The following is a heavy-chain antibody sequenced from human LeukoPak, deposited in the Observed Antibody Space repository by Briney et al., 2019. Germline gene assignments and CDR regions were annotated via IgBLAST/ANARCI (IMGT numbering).Heavy chain of an antibody. V-gene: IGHV3-23*01. CDR2: IIESGGGT. CDR1: GFTFSNYA. CDR3: AKDYKVRSGEPPIDY. D-gene: IGHD7-27*01. Sequence: GGSLRLSCAASGFTFSNYAMSWIRQAPGKGLEWVSGIIESGGGTHYADSVKGRFTISRDNSQNTLYLQMVSLRAEDTAVYYCAKDYKVRSGEPPIDYWGQGTLVTVSS. J-gene: IGHJ4*02.